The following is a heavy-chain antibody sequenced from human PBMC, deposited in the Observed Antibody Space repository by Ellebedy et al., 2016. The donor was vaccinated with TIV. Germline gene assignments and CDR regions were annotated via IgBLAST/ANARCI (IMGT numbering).Heavy chain of an antibody. Sequence: GESLKISCAASGFTVSNNYISWVRQAPGKGLEWVSSLTASGDYTDYADSVRGRFTISRDNFKNTVFLQMNSLRADDTAVYYCAKERHGSGTHYFDLWGQGTLVTVSP. V-gene: IGHV3-23*01. CDR2: LTASGDYT. CDR3: AKERHGSGTHYFDL. D-gene: IGHD3-10*01. J-gene: IGHJ4*02. CDR1: GFTVSNNY.